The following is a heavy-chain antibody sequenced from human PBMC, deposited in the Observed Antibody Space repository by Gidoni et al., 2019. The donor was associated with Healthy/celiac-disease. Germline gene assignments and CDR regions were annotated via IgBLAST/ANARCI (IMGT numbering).Heavy chain of an antibody. CDR2: ISGSGGST. V-gene: IGHV3-23*01. Sequence: EVQLLESGGGLVQPGGSLRLSCAASGFTFSSSALSWVRQAPGKGLEWVSAISGSGGSTYYADSVKGRFTISRDNSKNTLYLQMNSLRAEDTAVYYCAKLRLSGSYSMRNKNFDYWGQGTLVTVSS. J-gene: IGHJ4*02. D-gene: IGHD1-26*01. CDR3: AKLRLSGSYSMRNKNFDY. CDR1: GFTFSSSA.